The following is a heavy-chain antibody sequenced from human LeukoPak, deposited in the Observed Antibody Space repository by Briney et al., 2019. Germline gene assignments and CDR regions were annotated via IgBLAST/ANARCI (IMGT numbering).Heavy chain of an antibody. V-gene: IGHV3-23*01. D-gene: IGHD5-18*01. J-gene: IGHJ4*02. CDR1: GFTFSSYA. CDR3: AKGRTATNYYFDY. CDR2: ISGSGGST. Sequence: PGGSLRLSCAASGFTFSSYAMSRVRQAPGKGLEWVSAISGSGGSTYYADSVKGRFTISRDNSKNTLYLQMNSLRAEDTAVYYCAKGRTATNYYFDYWGQGTLVTVSS.